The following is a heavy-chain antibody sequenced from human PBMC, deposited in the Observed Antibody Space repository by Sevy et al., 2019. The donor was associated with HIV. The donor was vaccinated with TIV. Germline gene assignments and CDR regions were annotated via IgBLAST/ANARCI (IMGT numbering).Heavy chain of an antibody. J-gene: IGHJ4*02. CDR2: ISAYNGNT. Sequence: ASVKVSCKASGYTFTNYGITWVRQAPGQGLEWMGWISAYNGNTNYAQKLQGRVTMTTDTSTSTAYMELRSLRSDDTAVYYCARDESCSTIVVDLDYWGQGTLVTVSS. CDR1: GYTFTNYG. V-gene: IGHV1-18*01. CDR3: ARDESCSTIVVDLDY. D-gene: IGHD3-22*01.